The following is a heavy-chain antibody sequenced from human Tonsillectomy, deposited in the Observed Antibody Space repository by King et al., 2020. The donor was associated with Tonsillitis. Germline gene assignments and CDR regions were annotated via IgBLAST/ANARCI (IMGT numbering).Heavy chain of an antibody. J-gene: IGHJ4*02. D-gene: IGHD4-23*01. CDR2: IKHDGREK. Sequence: DVQLVESGGGLVQPGGSLRLSCAASGFTFSRYWMSWVRQAPGRGLGWVANIKHDGREKDYVYSVKGRFTISRDKAKNSLYLQMYSLRAKDTAVYYCARVESTVEVFDYWGQGTLVTVSS. CDR3: ARVESTVEVFDY. V-gene: IGHV3-7*01. CDR1: GFTFSRYW.